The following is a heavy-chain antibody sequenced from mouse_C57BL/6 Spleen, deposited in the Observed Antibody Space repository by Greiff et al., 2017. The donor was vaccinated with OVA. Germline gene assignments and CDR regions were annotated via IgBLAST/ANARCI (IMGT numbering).Heavy chain of an antibody. V-gene: IGHV1-64*01. CDR2: IHTNSGSY. D-gene: IGHD2-4*01. J-gene: IGHJ4*01. CDR3: AREDDYDGEGYYSMDY. Sequence: QVKLQQPGAELVQPGASVKLSCKASGYTFTSYWMHWVKQRPGQGLEWIGMIHTNSGSYTTYEKLKSKATLTVDKSSSTAYMQLSSLTAEDSAVYYCAREDDYDGEGYYSMDYWGQGTSVTVSS. CDR1: GYTFTSYW.